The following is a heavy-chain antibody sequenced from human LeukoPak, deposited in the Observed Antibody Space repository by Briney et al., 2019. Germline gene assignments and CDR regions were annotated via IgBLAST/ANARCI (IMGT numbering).Heavy chain of an antibody. CDR2: ISGSGGST. CDR1: GFTFSSYA. CDR3: AKDPVLRYFDWSLRIYYFDY. D-gene: IGHD3-9*01. Sequence: GGSLRLSCAASGFTFSSYAMSWVRQAPGKGLEWVSAISGSGGSTYYADSVKGRFTISRDNSKNTLYLQMNSLRAEDTAVYYCAKDPVLRYFDWSLRIYYFDYWGQGTLVTVSS. V-gene: IGHV3-23*01. J-gene: IGHJ4*02.